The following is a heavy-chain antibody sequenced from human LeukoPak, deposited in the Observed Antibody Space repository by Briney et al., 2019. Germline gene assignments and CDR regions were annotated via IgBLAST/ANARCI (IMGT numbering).Heavy chain of an antibody. CDR1: GFTFSSYA. CDR3: ARDLLRYSGYDSFAY. Sequence: GGSLRLSCAASGFTFSSYAMHWVRQAPGKGLEWVANIKQDGSEKYYVDSVKGRFTISRDNAKNSLYLQMNSLRAEDTAVYYCARDLLRYSGYDSFAYWGQGTLVTVSS. D-gene: IGHD5-12*01. CDR2: IKQDGSEK. J-gene: IGHJ4*02. V-gene: IGHV3-7*01.